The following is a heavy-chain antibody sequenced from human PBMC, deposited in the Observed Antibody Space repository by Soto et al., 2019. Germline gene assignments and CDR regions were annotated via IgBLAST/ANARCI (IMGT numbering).Heavy chain of an antibody. Sequence: KTSETLSLTCTVSGGSISTDYWSWIRQSPGKGLEWIGFIYYGGRTNYNPSLKSRVTISVDTSKNQFSLKLSSVTAADTAVYYCASHLYGSGERLDTWGQGTLVTVSS. CDR3: ASHLYGSGERLDT. D-gene: IGHD3-10*01. CDR2: IYYGGRT. V-gene: IGHV4-59*08. CDR1: GGSISTDY. J-gene: IGHJ5*02.